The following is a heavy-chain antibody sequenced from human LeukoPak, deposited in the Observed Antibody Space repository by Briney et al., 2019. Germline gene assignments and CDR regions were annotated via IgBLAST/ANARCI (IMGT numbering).Heavy chain of an antibody. V-gene: IGHV1-2*02. CDR1: GYTFTGYY. CDR3: ARDRAVAVAGTCIDDY. Sequence: ASVRGSCKASGYTFTGYYMHWVRQAPGQGLEWMGWINPNSGGTNYAQKFQGRITMTRDTSISTAYMELSRLRSDDTAVYYCARDRAVAVAGTCIDDYWGQGTLVTVSS. J-gene: IGHJ4*02. D-gene: IGHD6-19*01. CDR2: INPNSGGT.